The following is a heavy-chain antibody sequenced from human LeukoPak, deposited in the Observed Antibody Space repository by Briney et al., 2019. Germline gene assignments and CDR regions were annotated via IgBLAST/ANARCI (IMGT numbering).Heavy chain of an antibody. CDR3: ARGIDY. CDR1: GFTFNTYT. Sequence: GGSPRLSCAASGFTFNTYTMNWARQAPGKGLEWLSSLDSSGAYIFYADSVKGRFIISRDNAKNSLYLQMNSLRVEDTAVYYCARGIDYWGRGTLVTVSS. J-gene: IGHJ4*02. V-gene: IGHV3-21*04. CDR2: LDSSGAYI.